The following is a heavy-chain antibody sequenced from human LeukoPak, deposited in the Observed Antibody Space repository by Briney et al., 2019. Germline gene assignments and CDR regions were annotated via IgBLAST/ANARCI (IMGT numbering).Heavy chain of an antibody. CDR1: GFTFSNAW. Sequence: PGGSLRLSCAASGFTFSNAWMSWVRQAPGKGLEWVGRIKSRTDGGTTEYAAPVKGRFTISRDDSKNTLYLQMNSLKTGGTAVYYCTTAPAAYTFDYWGQGTLVTVSS. V-gene: IGHV3-15*01. J-gene: IGHJ4*02. CDR3: TTAPAAYTFDY. D-gene: IGHD2-2*01. CDR2: IKSRTDGGTT.